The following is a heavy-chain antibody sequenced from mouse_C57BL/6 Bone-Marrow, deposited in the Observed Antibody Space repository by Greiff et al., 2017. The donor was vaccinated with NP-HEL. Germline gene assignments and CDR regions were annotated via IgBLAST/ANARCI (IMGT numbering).Heavy chain of an antibody. CDR2: INPSSGYT. J-gene: IGHJ3*01. CDR3: AREENYGPPAY. D-gene: IGHD1-1*02. CDR1: GYTFTSYT. Sequence: QVQLKESGAELARPGASVKMSCKASGYTFTSYTMHWVKQRPGQGLEWIGYINPSSGYTKYNQKFKDKATLTADKSSSTAYMQLSSLTSEDSAVYYCAREENYGPPAYWGQGTLVTVSA. V-gene: IGHV1-4*01.